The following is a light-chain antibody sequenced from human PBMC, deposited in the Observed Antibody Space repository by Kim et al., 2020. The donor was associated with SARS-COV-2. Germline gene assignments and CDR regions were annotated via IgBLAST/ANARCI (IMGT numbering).Light chain of an antibody. CDR3: QVWDSSTAWV. J-gene: IGLJ3*02. V-gene: IGLV3-9*01. CDR2: RDS. Sequence: ALGQTARITCGVNNTGSKNVHWYQQKPGQAPVLVIYRDSNRPSGIPERFSGSNSGNTATLTISRAQAGDEADYYCQVWDSSTAWVFGGGTQLTVL. CDR1: NTGSKN.